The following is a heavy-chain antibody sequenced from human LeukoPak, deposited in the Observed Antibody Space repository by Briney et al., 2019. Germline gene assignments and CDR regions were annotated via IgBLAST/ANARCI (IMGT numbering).Heavy chain of an antibody. Sequence: GGSVKVSCKASGGTFSSYAISWVRQAPGQRLEWMGWINAGNGNTKYSQNFQGTVTITRDTSASTAYMELSSLRSEDTAVYYCARDGNSYDFDYWGQGTLVTVSS. J-gene: IGHJ4*02. CDR2: INAGNGNT. V-gene: IGHV1-3*01. CDR3: ARDGNSYDFDY. CDR1: GGTFSSYA. D-gene: IGHD5-18*01.